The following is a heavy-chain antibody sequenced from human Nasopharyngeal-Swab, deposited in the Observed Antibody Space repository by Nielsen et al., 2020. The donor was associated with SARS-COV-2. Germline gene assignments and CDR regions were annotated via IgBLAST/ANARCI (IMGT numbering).Heavy chain of an antibody. CDR3: ARRSQYYYDSSVHLDY. CDR1: GYSFPRYW. Sequence: KVSCQGSGYSFPRYWIGLVRQMPGKGLEWIGIIYPGDSDARFSPSFQGQVTISVDKSISTAYLQWSSLKASDTAIYYCARRSQYYYDSSVHLDYWGQGTLVTVSS. V-gene: IGHV5-51*01. CDR2: IYPGDSDA. D-gene: IGHD3-22*01. J-gene: IGHJ4*02.